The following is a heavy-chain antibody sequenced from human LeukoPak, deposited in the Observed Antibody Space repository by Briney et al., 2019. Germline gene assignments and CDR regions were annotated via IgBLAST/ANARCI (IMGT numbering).Heavy chain of an antibody. D-gene: IGHD5-24*01. CDR3: ARDSRWLQLRY. J-gene: IGHJ4*02. V-gene: IGHV4-34*01. Sequence: PSETLSLTCAVYGGSFSGYYWSWIRQPPGKGLEWIGEINHSGSTNYNPSLKSRVTISVDTSKNQFSLELSSVTAADTAVYYCARDSRWLQLRYWGQGTLVTVSS. CDR2: INHSGST. CDR1: GGSFSGYY.